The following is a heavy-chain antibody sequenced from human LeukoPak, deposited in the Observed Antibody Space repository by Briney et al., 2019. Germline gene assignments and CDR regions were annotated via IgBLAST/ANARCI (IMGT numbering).Heavy chain of an antibody. CDR2: IDRSSSLT. CDR1: GFSFSNFG. J-gene: IGHJ6*02. V-gene: IGHV3-48*02. D-gene: IGHD3-10*01. Sequence: GGSLRLSCAASGFSFSNFGMNWVRQAPGTGLEWVSYIDRSSSLTDYADSVKGRFTISRDNAKNSLSLQLNSLRDEDTAVYFCAKVIRGGYGMDVWGQGTRSPSP. CDR3: AKVIRGGYGMDV.